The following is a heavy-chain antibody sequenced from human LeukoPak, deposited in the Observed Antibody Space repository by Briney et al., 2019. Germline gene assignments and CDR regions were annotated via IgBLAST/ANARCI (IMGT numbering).Heavy chain of an antibody. Sequence: ASVKASCKASGYTFTSYGISWVRQAPGQGLEWMGIINPSGGSTSYAQKFQGRVTMTRDMSTSTVYMELSSLRSDDTAVYYCARGTGEGYTYGRYYFDYWGQGTLVTVSS. D-gene: IGHD5-18*01. CDR3: ARGTGEGYTYGRYYFDY. V-gene: IGHV1-46*01. J-gene: IGHJ4*02. CDR1: GYTFTSYG. CDR2: INPSGGST.